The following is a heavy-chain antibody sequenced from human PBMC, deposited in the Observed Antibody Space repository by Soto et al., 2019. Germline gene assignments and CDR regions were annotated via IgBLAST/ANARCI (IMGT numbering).Heavy chain of an antibody. Sequence: AASVKVSCKASGYTFTSYDINWVRQATGQGLEWMGWMNPNSGNTGYAQKFQGRVTMTRNTSISTAYMGLSSLRSEDTAVYYCARGLVLRYFDWLSPYCYYYGMDVWGQGTTVTV. CDR1: GYTFTSYD. D-gene: IGHD3-9*01. CDR3: ARGLVLRYFDWLSPYCYYYGMDV. V-gene: IGHV1-8*01. CDR2: MNPNSGNT. J-gene: IGHJ6*02.